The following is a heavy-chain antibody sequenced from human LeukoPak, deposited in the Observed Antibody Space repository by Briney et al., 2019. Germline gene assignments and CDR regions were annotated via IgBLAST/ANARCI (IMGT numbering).Heavy chain of an antibody. CDR3: AKDRGKPIFGVGLDY. V-gene: IGHV3-30*02. Sequence: GGSLRLSCAASGFTFSSYGMHWVRQAPGKGLEWVAFIRYDESNKYYVDSVKGRFTISRDNSKNTLYLQMNSLRAEDTAVYYCAKDRGKPIFGVGLDYWGQGTLVTVSS. CDR2: IRYDESNK. D-gene: IGHD3-3*01. CDR1: GFTFSSYG. J-gene: IGHJ4*02.